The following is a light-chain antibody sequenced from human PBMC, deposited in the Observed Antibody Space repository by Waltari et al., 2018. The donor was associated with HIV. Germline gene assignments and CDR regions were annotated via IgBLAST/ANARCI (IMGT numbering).Light chain of an antibody. V-gene: IGLV1-51*01. CDR3: GTWDSSLNLYV. CDR2: DNY. Sequence: QSVLTQPPSGSAAPGQRVTISCSGPNPHIGLNYVSWYQQFPGQAPKRLIYDNYKRPAEIPDRFSGSKSGTSATLGISGLQTGDEADYYCGTWDSSLNLYVFASGTKVTVL. J-gene: IGLJ1*01. CDR1: NPHIGLNY.